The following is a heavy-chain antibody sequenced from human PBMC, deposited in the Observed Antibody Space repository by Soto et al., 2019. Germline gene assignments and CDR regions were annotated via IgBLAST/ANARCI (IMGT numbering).Heavy chain of an antibody. D-gene: IGHD1-26*01. CDR1: GFTFSSYA. V-gene: IGHV3-23*01. J-gene: IGHJ4*02. CDR2: ISGSGGST. CDR3: AKAHTLVGATHDY. Sequence: PGWSLRLSCAAAGFTFSSYAMSWVRQAPGKGLEWVSAISGSGGSTYYADSVKGRFTISRDNSKNTLYLQMNSLRAEDTAVYYCAKAHTLVGATHDYWGQGTLVTASS.